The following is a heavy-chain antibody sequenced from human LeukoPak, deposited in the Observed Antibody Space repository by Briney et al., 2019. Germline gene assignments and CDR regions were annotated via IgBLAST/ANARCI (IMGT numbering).Heavy chain of an antibody. J-gene: IGHJ5*02. CDR1: GFTFSSYA. D-gene: IGHD5-18*01. CDR2: ISYDGSNK. Sequence: GGSLRLSCAASGFTFSSYAMHWVRQAPGKGLEWVAVISYDGSNKDYADSVKGRFTISRDNSKNTLYLQMNSLRVEDTAVYHCARDVGYRSWFDPWGQGTLVIVSS. V-gene: IGHV3-30-3*01. CDR3: ARDVGYRSWFDP.